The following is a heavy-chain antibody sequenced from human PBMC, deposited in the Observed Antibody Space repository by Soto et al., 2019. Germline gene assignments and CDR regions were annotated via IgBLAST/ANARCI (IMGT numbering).Heavy chain of an antibody. CDR3: ARDRRRSCSSTSCYIYYYGMDV. D-gene: IGHD2-2*02. CDR2: INPNSGGT. J-gene: IGHJ6*02. Sequence: ASVKVSCKASGYTFTGYYMHWVRQAPGQGLEWMGWINPNSGGTNYAQKFQGWVTMTRDTSISTAYMELSRLGSDDTAVYYCARDRRRSCSSTSCYIYYYGMDVWGQGTTVTVSS. CDR1: GYTFTGYY. V-gene: IGHV1-2*04.